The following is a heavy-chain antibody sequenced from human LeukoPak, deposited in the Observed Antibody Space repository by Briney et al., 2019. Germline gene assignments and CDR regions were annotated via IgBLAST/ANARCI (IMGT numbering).Heavy chain of an antibody. D-gene: IGHD2-15*01. J-gene: IGHJ6*02. CDR1: GGSISSSSYY. CDR3: ARWIAATRIPYYYYYGMDV. CDR2: IYYSGST. V-gene: IGHV4-39*07. Sequence: SETLSLTCTVSGGSISSSSYYWGWIRQPPGKGLEWIGSIYYSGSTNYNPSLKSRVTISVDTSKNQFSLKLSSVTAADTAVYYCARWIAATRIPYYYYYGMDVWGQGTTVTVSS.